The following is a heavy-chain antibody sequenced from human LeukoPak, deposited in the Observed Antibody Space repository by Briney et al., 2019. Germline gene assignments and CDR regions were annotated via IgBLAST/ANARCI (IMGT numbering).Heavy chain of an antibody. J-gene: IGHJ4*02. CDR3: ATAIPDYDFWSGCV. V-gene: IGHV1-24*01. Sequence: GASVKVSCKVSGYTLTELSMHWVRQAPGKGLEWWGGFDPEDGETIYAQKFQGRVTMTEDTSTDTACMELSSLRSEDTAVYYCATAIPDYDFWSGCVWGQGTLVTVSS. CDR1: GYTLTELS. D-gene: IGHD3-3*01. CDR2: FDPEDGET.